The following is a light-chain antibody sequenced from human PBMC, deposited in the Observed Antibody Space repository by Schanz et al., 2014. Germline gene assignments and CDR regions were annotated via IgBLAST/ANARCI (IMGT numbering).Light chain of an antibody. V-gene: IGLV2-14*02. Sequence: QSALTQPASVSGSPGQSITISCTGTSSDVGSYNLVSWYQQHPGKAPKLMVYEGSTRPSGVANRFSGSKSGNTASLTISGLQAEDETDYYCSSYTVSGTWVFGGGTKLTVL. J-gene: IGLJ3*02. CDR1: SSDVGSYNL. CDR2: EGS. CDR3: SSYTVSGTWV.